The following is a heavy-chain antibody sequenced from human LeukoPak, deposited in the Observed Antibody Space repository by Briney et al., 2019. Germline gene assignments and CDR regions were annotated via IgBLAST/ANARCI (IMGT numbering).Heavy chain of an antibody. CDR1: GYSFTSNW. CDR2: IYPGDSDT. V-gene: IGHV5-51*01. CDR3: ARRAKLGYCSSTSCSYYFDY. J-gene: IGHJ4*02. D-gene: IGHD2-2*01. Sequence: GESLKISCKGSGYSFTSNWIGWVRQMPGKGLEWMGIIYPGDSDTRYSPSFQGQVTISADKSISTAYLQWSSLKASDTAMYYCARRAKLGYCSSTSCSYYFDYWGQGTLVTVSS.